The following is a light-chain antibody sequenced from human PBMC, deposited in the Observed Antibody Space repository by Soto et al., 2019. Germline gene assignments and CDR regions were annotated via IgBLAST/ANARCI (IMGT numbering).Light chain of an antibody. Sequence: EIVLTQSPATLSLSPGERATLSCRASQSVTNYLAWYQQNPGQAPRLLIYDASNRATGIPARFSGSGSGTDFTLPISSLEPEDFAVYYCQQRSNWPSGTFGQGTKVEIK. CDR2: DAS. CDR3: QQRSNWPSGT. CDR1: QSVTNY. V-gene: IGKV3-11*01. J-gene: IGKJ1*01.